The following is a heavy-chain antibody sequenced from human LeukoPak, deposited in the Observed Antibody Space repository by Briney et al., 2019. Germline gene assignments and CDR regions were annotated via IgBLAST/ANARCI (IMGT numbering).Heavy chain of an antibody. D-gene: IGHD2-2*01. V-gene: IGHV1-8*01. Sequence: GASVTVSCKASGYTFTSYDINWVRQATGQGLEWMGWMNPNSGNTGYAQKFQGRVTMTRDTSISTAYMELSSLRSEDTAVYYCARESSRVPAAQVYGMDVWGQGTTVTVSS. CDR1: GYTFTSYD. J-gene: IGHJ6*02. CDR2: MNPNSGNT. CDR3: ARESSRVPAAQVYGMDV.